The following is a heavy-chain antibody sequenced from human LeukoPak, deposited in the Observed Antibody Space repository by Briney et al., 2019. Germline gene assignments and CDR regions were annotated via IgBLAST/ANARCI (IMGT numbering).Heavy chain of an antibody. J-gene: IGHJ5*01. V-gene: IGHV4-59*01. CDR3: ARADDRSGYFGGRFDS. Sequence: SKTLSLTCTVSGSPISTYYWSWIRQPPGKRLDWIGYISYSGVTNYNPSLKSRVTISVDTSKNQFSLKLTSVTAADTAFYYCARADDRSGYFGGRFDSWGQGTLVTVSS. CDR1: GSPISTYY. CDR2: ISYSGVT. D-gene: IGHD3-22*01.